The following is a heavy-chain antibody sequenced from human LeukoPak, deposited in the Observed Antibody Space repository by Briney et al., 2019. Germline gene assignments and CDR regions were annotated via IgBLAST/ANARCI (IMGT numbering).Heavy chain of an antibody. CDR1: GGSISGYY. CDR3: ARDLTFDY. CDR2: IHYSGET. V-gene: IGHV4-59*12. Sequence: SETPSLTRTVSGGSISGYYWSWIRQPPGKGLEWIGYIHYSGETNYNPSLTSRVTIAMDTSKNQFSLNLRSVTAADTAVYYCARDLTFDYWGQGALVTVSS. J-gene: IGHJ4*02.